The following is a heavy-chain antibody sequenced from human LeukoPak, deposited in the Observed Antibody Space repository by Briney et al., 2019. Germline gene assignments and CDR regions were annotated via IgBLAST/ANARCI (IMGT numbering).Heavy chain of an antibody. V-gene: IGHV3-23*01. J-gene: IGHJ5*02. CDR2: ISGGGGST. CDR3: AKDLGYCSSTSCYSWFDP. CDR1: GFTFSSYA. Sequence: GGSLRLSCAASGFTFSSYAVSWVRQAPGKGLEWVSAISGGGGSTYYVDSVKGRFTISRDNSKNTLYLQMNSLRAEDTAVYYCAKDLGYCSSTSCYSWFDPWGQGTLVTVSS. D-gene: IGHD2-2*01.